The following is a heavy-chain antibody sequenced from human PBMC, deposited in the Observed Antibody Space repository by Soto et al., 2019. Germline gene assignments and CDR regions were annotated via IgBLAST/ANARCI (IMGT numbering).Heavy chain of an antibody. CDR3: ARQKGRALLGYSSGAVDY. V-gene: IGHV4-39*01. CDR1: GGSVSTPGYF. J-gene: IGHJ4*02. CDR2: IYYTDYT. Sequence: QLQLQESGPGLVKPSETLSLTCTVSGGSVSTPGYFWGWIRQSPGKGLEWIGNIYYTDYTYYNPSLKNRVTVSVDTSQNHFSLTLSSVTAADTAVYDCARQKGRALLGYSSGAVDYWGRGTLVSVSS. D-gene: IGHD2-15*01.